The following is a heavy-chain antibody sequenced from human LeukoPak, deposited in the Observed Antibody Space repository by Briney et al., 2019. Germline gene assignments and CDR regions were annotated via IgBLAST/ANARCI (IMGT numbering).Heavy chain of an antibody. Sequence: SETLSLTCTVSGGSISSSSYYWGWIRQPPGKGLEWIGSIYYSGNTYYNPSLKSRATISVDTSKNQFSLKLSSVTAADTAVYYCARHDYSNYVVDWGQGTLVTVPS. CDR2: IYYSGNT. D-gene: IGHD4-11*01. J-gene: IGHJ4*02. CDR3: ARHDYSNYVVD. V-gene: IGHV4-39*01. CDR1: GGSISSSSYY.